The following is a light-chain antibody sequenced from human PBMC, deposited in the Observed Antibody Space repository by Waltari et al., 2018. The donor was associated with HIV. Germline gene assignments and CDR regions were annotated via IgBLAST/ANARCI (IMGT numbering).Light chain of an antibody. Sequence: VLTQSPDTLSLSPGQRATLSCRASEEISSSYFCWYQQKPGQAPRLLIYGATSRAAGIPGRFRGSGFGSDFTLTINGLESEDSAIYYCHHYLRTPGTFGPGTRVEIK. V-gene: IGKV3-20*01. CDR2: GAT. CDR3: HHYLRTPGT. J-gene: IGKJ3*01. CDR1: EEISSSY.